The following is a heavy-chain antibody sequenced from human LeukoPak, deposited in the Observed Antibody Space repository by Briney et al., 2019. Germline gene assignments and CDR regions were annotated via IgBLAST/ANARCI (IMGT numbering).Heavy chain of an antibody. CDR1: GFTFSSYA. D-gene: IGHD3-10*01. CDR3: AKDVGFNYYGPDY. V-gene: IGHV3-23*01. CDR2: ISGSGGST. J-gene: IGHJ4*02. Sequence: GGSLTLSCAASGFTFSSYAMSWVRQAPGKGLEWVSAISGSGGSTYYADSVKGRFTISRDNSKNTLYLQMNSLRAEDTAVYYCAKDVGFNYYGPDYWGQGTLVTVSS.